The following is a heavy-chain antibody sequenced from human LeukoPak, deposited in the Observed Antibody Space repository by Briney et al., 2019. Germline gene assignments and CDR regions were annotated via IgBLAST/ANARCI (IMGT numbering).Heavy chain of an antibody. D-gene: IGHD3-3*01. CDR3: ARARTYYDFWSGFRPYYMDV. Sequence: NSSETLSLTCAVYGGSFSGYYWSWIRQPPGKGLEWIGEFNHSGSTNYNPSLKSRVTISVDTSKNQFSLKLSSVTAADTAVYYCARARTYYDFWSGFRPYYMDVWGKGTTVTVSS. J-gene: IGHJ6*03. V-gene: IGHV4-34*01. CDR1: GGSFSGYY. CDR2: FNHSGST.